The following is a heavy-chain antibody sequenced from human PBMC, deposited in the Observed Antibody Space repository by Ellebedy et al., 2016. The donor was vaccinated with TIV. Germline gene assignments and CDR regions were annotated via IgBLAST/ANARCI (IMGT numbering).Heavy chain of an antibody. V-gene: IGHV1-69*06. CDR2: IIPIFGTA. CDR3: ARDRLDYGVIGY. CDR1: GYTFTSYG. J-gene: IGHJ4*02. D-gene: IGHD4-17*01. Sequence: SVKVSXKASGYTFTSYGISWVRQAPGQGLEWMGGIIPIFGTANYAQKFQGRVTITADKSTSTAYMELSSLRSEDTAVYYCARDRLDYGVIGYWGQGTLVTVSS.